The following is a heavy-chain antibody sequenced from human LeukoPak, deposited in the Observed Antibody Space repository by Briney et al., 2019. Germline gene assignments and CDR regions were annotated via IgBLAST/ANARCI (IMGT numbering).Heavy chain of an antibody. CDR3: ARGRPYDILTTHYYYYMDV. J-gene: IGHJ6*03. Sequence: ASVKVSCKASGYTFTGYYMHWVRQAPGQGLEWMGWINPNSGGTNYAQKFQGRVTMTRDTSISTAYMELSRLRSDDTAVYYCARGRPYDILTTHYYYYMDVWGKGTTVTISS. CDR2: INPNSGGT. V-gene: IGHV1-2*02. CDR1: GYTFTGYY. D-gene: IGHD3-9*01.